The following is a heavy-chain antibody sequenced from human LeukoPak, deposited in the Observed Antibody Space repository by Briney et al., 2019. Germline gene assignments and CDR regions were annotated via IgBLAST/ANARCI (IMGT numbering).Heavy chain of an antibody. D-gene: IGHD6-19*01. CDR1: GFTASSNY. CDR2: IYSGGST. CDR3: ARENSGWYDAFDI. V-gene: IGHV3-66*02. J-gene: IGHJ3*02. Sequence: PGGSLRLSCAASGFTASSNYMSWVCQAPGKGLEWVSVIYSGGSTYYSDSVKGRFTISRDNSKNTLYLQMNSLRAEDTAVYYCARENSGWYDAFDIWGQGTMVTVSS.